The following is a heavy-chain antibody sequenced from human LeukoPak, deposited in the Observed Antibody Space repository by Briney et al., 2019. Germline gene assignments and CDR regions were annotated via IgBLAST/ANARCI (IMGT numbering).Heavy chain of an antibody. CDR2: IWYDGSNK. CDR1: GFTFSSYG. CDR3: AKSIGSYGGGFDY. D-gene: IGHD1-26*01. V-gene: IGHV3-33*06. Sequence: PGGSLRLSCAASGFTFSSYGMHWVRQAPGKGLEWVAVIWYDGSNKYYADSVKGRFTISRDNSKNTLYLQMSSLRAEDTAVYYCAKSIGSYGGGFDYWGQGTLVTVSS. J-gene: IGHJ4*02.